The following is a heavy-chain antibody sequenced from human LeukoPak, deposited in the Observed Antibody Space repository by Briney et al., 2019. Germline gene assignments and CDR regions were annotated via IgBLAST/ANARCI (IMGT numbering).Heavy chain of an antibody. D-gene: IGHD1-26*01. CDR3: ARHEYSGSYYGLSWFDP. V-gene: IGHV4-39*01. Sequence: PSETLSLTCTVSRGSVSSSSYYWGWIRQPPGKGLGWIGSIYYNEYTYYNPSLKSRVTISVDTSKNQFSLKLSSVTAADTAVYYCARHEYSGSYYGLSWFDPWGPGTLVTVSS. CDR1: RGSVSSSSYY. CDR2: IYYNEYT. J-gene: IGHJ5*02.